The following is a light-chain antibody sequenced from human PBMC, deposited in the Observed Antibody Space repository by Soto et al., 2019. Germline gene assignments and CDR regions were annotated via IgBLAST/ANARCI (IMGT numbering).Light chain of an antibody. Sequence: EIVFTHSPVTLSLSPVERATLSFMASQSVSSSYLAWYQQKPGQAPRLLIYGASSRATGIPDRFSGSGSGTGFTLTISRLEPEDFAVYYCQKYGSSPRKFGQGAKVDIK. CDR1: QSVSSSY. V-gene: IGKV3-20*01. CDR2: GAS. CDR3: QKYGSSPRK. J-gene: IGKJ1*01.